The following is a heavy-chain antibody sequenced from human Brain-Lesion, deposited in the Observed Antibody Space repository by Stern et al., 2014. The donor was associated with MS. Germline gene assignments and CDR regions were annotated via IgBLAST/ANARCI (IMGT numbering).Heavy chain of an antibody. CDR1: GYIFTGYY. Sequence: VQLEESGAEVKKPGASVKVSCKTSGYIFTGYYIHWVRQAPGQGLEWMAWINPTTGGTKSAPKFQGRVTMSRDTSISTAYVELSSLTSDDTAVYYCARDQRGITIFGVVTDYYYLGMDVWGQGTTVTVSS. V-gene: IGHV1-2*02. CDR2: INPTTGGT. D-gene: IGHD3-3*01. J-gene: IGHJ6*02. CDR3: ARDQRGITIFGVVTDYYYLGMDV.